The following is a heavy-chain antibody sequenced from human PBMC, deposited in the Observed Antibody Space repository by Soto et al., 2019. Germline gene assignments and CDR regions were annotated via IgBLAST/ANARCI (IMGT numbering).Heavy chain of an antibody. V-gene: IGHV1-3*01. J-gene: IGHJ3*02. CDR3: ARSSITMIVVDQAFDI. CDR2: INAGNGNT. CDR1: GYTFTSYG. Sequence: ASVKVSCKASGYTFTSYGISWVRQAPGQRLEWMGWINAGNGNTKYSQKFQGRVTITRDTSASTAYMELSSLRSEDTALYYCARSSITMIVVDQAFDIWGQGTMVTVSS. D-gene: IGHD3-22*01.